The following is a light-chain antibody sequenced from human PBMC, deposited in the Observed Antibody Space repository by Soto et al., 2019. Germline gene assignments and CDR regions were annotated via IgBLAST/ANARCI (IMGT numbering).Light chain of an antibody. V-gene: IGKV3-15*01. CDR1: QSVNSY. J-gene: IGKJ1*01. Sequence: EKVMTQCPATLSMSPGERATLSCRASQSVNSYLAWYQQKPGQAPRLLIYGASTRATGIPARFSGSGSGTEFTLTISSLQSEDFAVYYCQQYTNWPSWTFGQGTKVEIK. CDR2: GAS. CDR3: QQYTNWPSWT.